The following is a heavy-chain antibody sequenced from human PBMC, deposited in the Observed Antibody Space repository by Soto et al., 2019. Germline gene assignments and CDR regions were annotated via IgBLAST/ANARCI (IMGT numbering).Heavy chain of an antibody. V-gene: IGHV4-31*03. CDR3: ARANIVVVTAILDY. Sequence: SETLSLTCTVSGGSISSGGYCWSWIRQHPGKGLEWIGYIYYSGSTYYNPSLKSRVTISVDTSKNQFSLKLSSVTAADTAVYYCARANIVVVTAILDYWGQGTLVTVSS. D-gene: IGHD2-21*02. CDR1: GGSISSGGYC. J-gene: IGHJ4*02. CDR2: IYYSGST.